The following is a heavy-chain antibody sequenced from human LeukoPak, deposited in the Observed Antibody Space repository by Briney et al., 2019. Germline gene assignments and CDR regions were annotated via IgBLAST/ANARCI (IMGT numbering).Heavy chain of an antibody. CDR3: ARGHYDYVWGSYAKRLDY. V-gene: IGHV3-48*03. CDR2: ISSSGSTI. D-gene: IGHD3-16*01. CDR1: GFTFSSYE. J-gene: IGHJ4*02. Sequence: PGGSLRLSCAASGFTFSSYEMNWVRQAPGKGLEWVSYISSSGSTIYYADSVKGRFTISRDNAKNSLYLQMNSLRAEDTAVYYCARGHYDYVWGSYAKRLDYWGQGTLVTVSS.